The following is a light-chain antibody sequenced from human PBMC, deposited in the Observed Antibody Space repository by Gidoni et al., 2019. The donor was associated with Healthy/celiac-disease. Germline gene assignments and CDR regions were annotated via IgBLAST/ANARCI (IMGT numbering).Light chain of an antibody. CDR2: AAS. CDR3: QQYYSYAIT. CDR1: QGISSY. Sequence: AIRMTQSPSSFSASTGDRVTITCRASQGISSYLAWYQQKPGKAPKRLIYAASTLQSGVPSRFSGSGSGTDFTLTISCLQSEDFATYYCQQYYSYAITFGQXTRLEIK. J-gene: IGKJ5*01. V-gene: IGKV1-8*01.